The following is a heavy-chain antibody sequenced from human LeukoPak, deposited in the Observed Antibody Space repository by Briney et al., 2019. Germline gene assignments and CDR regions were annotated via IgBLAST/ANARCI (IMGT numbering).Heavy chain of an antibody. D-gene: IGHD1-26*01. CDR1: GYTFTSYG. CDR2: ISAYNGNT. Sequence: GASVKVSCKASGYTFTSYGISWVRQAPGQGLEWMGWISAYNGNTNYAQKLQGRVTMTTDTSTSTAYMELRGLRSDDTAVYYCASLRLLSGSYWEWFDPWGQGTLVTVSS. J-gene: IGHJ5*02. CDR3: ASLRLLSGSYWEWFDP. V-gene: IGHV1-18*01.